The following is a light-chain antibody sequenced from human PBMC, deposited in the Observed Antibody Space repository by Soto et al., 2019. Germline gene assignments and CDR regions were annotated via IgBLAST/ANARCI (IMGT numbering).Light chain of an antibody. CDR1: SSHVGGYNY. J-gene: IGLJ1*01. V-gene: IGLV2-14*01. CDR3: SSYTSSSTPYV. CDR2: EVS. Sequence: QSVLTQPASVSGSPGPSSTISCPGTSSHVGGYNYVSWYQQHPGKAPKLMIYEVSNRPSGVSNRFSGSKSGNTASLTISGLQAEDGADYYCSSYTSSSTPYVLGTGTKATVL.